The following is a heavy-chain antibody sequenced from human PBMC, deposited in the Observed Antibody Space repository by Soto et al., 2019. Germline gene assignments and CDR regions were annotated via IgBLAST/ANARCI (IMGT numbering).Heavy chain of an antibody. CDR2: ISNDGRTT. J-gene: IGHJ4*02. CDR1: GYTVSDNG. Sequence: QVQLVESGGGVVQPGRSLRLSCAVSGYTVSDNGMHWVRQAPGEGLEWVAVISNDGRTTYYGDSVKGRFTISRDNGKNTLYLQMDSLRVEDTAVYYCFAKIRTGYWGQGTLVTVSS. CDR3: FAKIRTGY. V-gene: IGHV3-30*03.